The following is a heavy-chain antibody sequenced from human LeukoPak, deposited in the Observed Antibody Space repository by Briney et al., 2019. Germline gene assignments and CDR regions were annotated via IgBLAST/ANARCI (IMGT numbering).Heavy chain of an antibody. V-gene: IGHV1-2*02. D-gene: IGHD7-27*01. J-gene: IGHJ3*02. Sequence: ASVKVSCKASGYTFTGYFMHWVRQAPGQGLEWMGWINPNSGGTNYAQKFQGRVTMTRNTSISTAYMELSRLTSDDTAVYYCARDILTDDAFDIWGQGTMVTVSS. CDR3: ARDILTDDAFDI. CDR2: INPNSGGT. CDR1: GYTFTGYF.